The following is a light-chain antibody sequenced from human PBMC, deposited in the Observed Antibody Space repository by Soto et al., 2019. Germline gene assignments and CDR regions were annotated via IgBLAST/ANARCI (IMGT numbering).Light chain of an antibody. J-gene: IGKJ2*01. CDR1: QSISSY. V-gene: IGKV1-39*01. Sequence: DIQMTQSPTSLSASARDRVTITCRASQSISSYLNWYQQKAGKAPKLLIYKATNLQSGVPSRFSGSGSGTDFSLTISSLQPVDSATYFCQQYNDFQYTFGPGTKLEI. CDR2: KAT. CDR3: QQYNDFQYT.